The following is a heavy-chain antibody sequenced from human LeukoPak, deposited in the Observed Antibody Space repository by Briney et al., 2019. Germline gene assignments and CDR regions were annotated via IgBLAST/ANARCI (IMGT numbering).Heavy chain of an antibody. J-gene: IGHJ6*03. Sequence: GASVKVSCKASGYTFTSYDINRVRQATGQGLEWMGWMNPNSCNTGYAQEFQGRVTMTRNTSINTAYMELSSLRSEDTAVYYCARGLRSCSGGSCYFSPPDYYYMDVWGKGTTVTISS. D-gene: IGHD2-15*01. V-gene: IGHV1-8*01. CDR3: ARGLRSCSGGSCYFSPPDYYYMDV. CDR1: GYTFTSYD. CDR2: MNPNSCNT.